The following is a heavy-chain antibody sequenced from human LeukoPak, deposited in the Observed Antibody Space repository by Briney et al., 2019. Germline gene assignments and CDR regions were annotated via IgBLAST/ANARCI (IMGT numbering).Heavy chain of an antibody. J-gene: IGHJ4*02. CDR2: IIPILGIA. CDR3: ARLRGYSYGPYYFDY. V-gene: IGHV1-69*04. Sequence: GASVKVSCKASGGTFSSYAISWVRQAPAQGLEWMGRIIPILGIANYAQKFQGRVTITADKSTSTAYMELSSLRSEDTAVYYCARLRGYSYGPYYFDYWGQGTLVTVSS. D-gene: IGHD5-18*01. CDR1: GGTFSSYA.